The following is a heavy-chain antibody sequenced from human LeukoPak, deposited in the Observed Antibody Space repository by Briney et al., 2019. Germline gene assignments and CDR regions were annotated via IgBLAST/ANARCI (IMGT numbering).Heavy chain of an antibody. V-gene: IGHV3-53*01. CDR1: GFTVITSF. CDR2: IYNDGTT. Sequence: GGSLRLSCSASGFTVITSFMSWVRQAPGEGLEWVSVIYNDGTTYYADSVKGRFTISRDNPKNTLYLQMNALRAEDTAVYYCTKTGGPWDWGQGTLVTVSS. D-gene: IGHD7-27*01. CDR3: TKTGGPWD. J-gene: IGHJ4*02.